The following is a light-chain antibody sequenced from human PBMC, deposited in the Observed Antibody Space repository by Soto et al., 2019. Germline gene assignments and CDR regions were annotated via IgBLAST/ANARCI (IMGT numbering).Light chain of an antibody. J-gene: IGLJ1*01. V-gene: IGLV2-14*01. Sequence: QSALTQPASVSGSRGQSITISCTGTSSDVGSYNYVSWYQQHPGKAPKVMIYDVSNRPSGVSYRFSGSKSGNTASLTISGLQAEDEADYYCSSYTTSSTYVFGTGTKLTVL. CDR3: SSYTTSSTYV. CDR1: SSDVGSYNY. CDR2: DVS.